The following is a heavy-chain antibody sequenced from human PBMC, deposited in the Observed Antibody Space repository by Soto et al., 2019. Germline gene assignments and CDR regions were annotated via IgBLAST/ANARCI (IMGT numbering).Heavy chain of an antibody. CDR1: GYTFTGYY. CDR2: INPNSGGT. CDR3: ASDQGHMVRGVITVGMVV. V-gene: IGHV1-2*02. D-gene: IGHD3-10*01. Sequence: QVQVVQSGAEVKKPGASVKVSCKASGYTFTGYYMHWVRQAPGQGLEWMGWINPNSGGTNYAQKFQGRVTMTRDTSISTAYMELSRLRSDYTAVYYCASDQGHMVRGVITVGMVVWGQGTTVTVSS. J-gene: IGHJ6*02.